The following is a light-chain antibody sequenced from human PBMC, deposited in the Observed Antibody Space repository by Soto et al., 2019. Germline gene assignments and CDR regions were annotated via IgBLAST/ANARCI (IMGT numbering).Light chain of an antibody. CDR2: KAS. Sequence: DIQMTQSPSTLSASVGDRVTITCRASQSISNLLAWYQKKPGKAPKLLIYKASSLESGFPSRFSGSGSGTEFNLTISSLQPDDFATYYCQQYNSYWTFGQGTKVDIK. V-gene: IGKV1-5*03. CDR1: QSISNL. J-gene: IGKJ1*01. CDR3: QQYNSYWT.